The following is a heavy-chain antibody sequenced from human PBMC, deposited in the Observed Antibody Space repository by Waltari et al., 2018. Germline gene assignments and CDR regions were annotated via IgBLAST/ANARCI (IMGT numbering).Heavy chain of an antibody. J-gene: IGHJ4*02. CDR2: INAGNGNT. D-gene: IGHD3-22*01. CDR1: GYTFTSYA. V-gene: IGHV1-3*01. Sequence: QVQLVQSGAEVQKPGASVKVSCKASGYTFTSYAMHWVSHAPGQRLEWMGWINAGNGNTKYSQKFQGRVTITRDTSISTAYMELSSLRSEDTAVYYCARGWERNYDSSGYYYGDWGQGTLVTVSS. CDR3: ARGWERNYDSSGYYYGD.